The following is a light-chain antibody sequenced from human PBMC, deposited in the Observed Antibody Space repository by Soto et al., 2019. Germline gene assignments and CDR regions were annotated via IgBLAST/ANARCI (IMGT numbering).Light chain of an antibody. J-gene: IGLJ1*01. CDR2: SNN. CDR3: AAWDDSLNGLV. CDR1: SSNIGSNT. Sequence: QSVLTQPPSASGTPGQRATISCSGSSSNIGSNTVNWYQQLPGTAPKLLIYSNNQRPSRVPDRFSGSKSGNSASLAISGLQSEDEADYYCAAWDDSLNGLVFGTGTKVTVL. V-gene: IGLV1-44*01.